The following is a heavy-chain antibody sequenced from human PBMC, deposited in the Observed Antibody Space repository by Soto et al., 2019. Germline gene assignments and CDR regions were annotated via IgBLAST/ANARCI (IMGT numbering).Heavy chain of an antibody. J-gene: IGHJ3*02. CDR3: AKDLHLEWLFQEASNDAFDI. CDR2: ISGSGGST. D-gene: IGHD3-3*01. Sequence: GKGLEWVSAISGSGGSTYYADSVTRRFTISSDTTKNTLYLQMNSLRPEDTAVYYCAKDLHLEWLFQEASNDAFDIWGHGTMVTVSS. V-gene: IGHV3-23*01.